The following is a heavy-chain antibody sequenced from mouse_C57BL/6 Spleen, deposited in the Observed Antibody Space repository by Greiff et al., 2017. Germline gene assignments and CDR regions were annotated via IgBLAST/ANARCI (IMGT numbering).Heavy chain of an antibody. J-gene: IGHJ2*01. CDR1: GYTFTSYT. CDR3: ARSRNWGLTICDY. CDR2: INPSSGYT. V-gene: IGHV1-4*01. Sequence: QVQLKESGAELARPGASVKMSCKASGYTFTSYTMHWVKQRPGQGLEWIGYINPSSGYTKYNQKFKDKATLTADKASSTAYMQLSSLTSEDSAVYYCARSRNWGLTICDYWGQGTTLTVSA. D-gene: IGHD4-1*01.